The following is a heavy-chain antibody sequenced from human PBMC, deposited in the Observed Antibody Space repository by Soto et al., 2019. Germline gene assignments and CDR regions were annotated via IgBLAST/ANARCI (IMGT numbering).Heavy chain of an antibody. V-gene: IGHV1-69*13. Sequence: SVKVSCKASGGTFSSYAISWVRQAPGQGLEWMGGIIPIFGTANYAQKFQGRVTITADESTSTAYMELSSLRSEDTAVYYCARDPPQYGGLNYYYYYGMDVWGQGTTVTVSS. CDR2: IIPIFGTA. J-gene: IGHJ6*02. D-gene: IGHD4-17*01. CDR3: ARDPPQYGGLNYYYYYGMDV. CDR1: GGTFSSYA.